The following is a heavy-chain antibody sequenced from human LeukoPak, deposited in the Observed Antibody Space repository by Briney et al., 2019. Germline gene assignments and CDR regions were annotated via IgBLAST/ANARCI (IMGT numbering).Heavy chain of an antibody. D-gene: IGHD2-15*01. Sequence: SQTLSLTCAISGDSVSSKSAAWNWIRQSPSRGLEWVGRTYYRSKWSNDYAACVKSRITVNPDTSKNQFSLQLSSVTPEDTAVYYCARSRAATFDCWGQGTLVTVSS. V-gene: IGHV6-1*01. CDR1: GDSVSSKSAA. CDR3: ARSRAATFDC. CDR2: TYYRSKWSN. J-gene: IGHJ4*02.